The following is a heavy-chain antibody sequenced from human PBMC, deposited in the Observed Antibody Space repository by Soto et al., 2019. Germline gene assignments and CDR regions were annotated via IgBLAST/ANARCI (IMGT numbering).Heavy chain of an antibody. CDR3: ARDRLGATGDY. J-gene: IGHJ4*02. CDR2: ISAYNANT. V-gene: IGHV1-18*01. CDR1: GYTFTSYG. D-gene: IGHD1-26*01. Sequence: AAVKVSCKASGYTFTSYGISWVRQAPGQGLEWMGWISAYNANTNYAQKLQGRVTMTTDTSTSTSYMELRSLRSDDTAVYFCARDRLGATGDYWGQGTLVTVSS.